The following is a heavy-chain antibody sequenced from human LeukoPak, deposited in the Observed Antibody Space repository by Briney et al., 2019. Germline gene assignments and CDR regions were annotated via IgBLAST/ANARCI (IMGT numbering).Heavy chain of an antibody. J-gene: IGHJ4*02. Sequence: NPGGSLRLSCAASGFTFSSYSMNWVRQAPGMGLEWVSSISSSSSYIYYADSVKGRFTISRDNAKNSLYLQMNSLRAEDTAVYYCASSGRNMVRGVIISWGQGTLVTVSS. CDR1: GFTFSSYS. V-gene: IGHV3-21*01. D-gene: IGHD3-10*01. CDR3: ASSGRNMVRGVIIS. CDR2: ISSSSSYI.